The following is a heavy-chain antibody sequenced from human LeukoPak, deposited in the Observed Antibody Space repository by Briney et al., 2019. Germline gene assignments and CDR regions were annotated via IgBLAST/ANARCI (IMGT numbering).Heavy chain of an antibody. D-gene: IGHD3-22*01. J-gene: IGHJ3*02. CDR3: AKDLEVVVITTGDAFDI. CDR2: ISYDGSNK. V-gene: IGHV3-30*18. CDR1: GFTFSSYG. Sequence: PGGSLRLSCAASGFTFSSYGMHWVRQAPGKGLEGVAVISYDGSNKYYADSVKGRFTISRDNSKNTLYLQMNSLRAEDTAVYYCAKDLEVVVITTGDAFDIWGQGTMVTVSS.